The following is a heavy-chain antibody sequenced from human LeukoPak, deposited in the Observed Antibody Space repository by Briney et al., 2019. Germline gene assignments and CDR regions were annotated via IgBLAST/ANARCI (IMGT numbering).Heavy chain of an antibody. Sequence: PSETLSLTCTVSGGSISSSSYYWGWIRQPPGKGLEWIGSIYYSGSTYYNPSLKSRVTISVDTSKNQFSLKLSSVTAADTAVYYCASLGLGSSSWYFDYWGQGTLVTVSS. V-gene: IGHV4-39*07. CDR3: ASLGLGSSSWYFDY. D-gene: IGHD6-13*01. CDR1: GGSISSSSYY. J-gene: IGHJ4*02. CDR2: IYYSGST.